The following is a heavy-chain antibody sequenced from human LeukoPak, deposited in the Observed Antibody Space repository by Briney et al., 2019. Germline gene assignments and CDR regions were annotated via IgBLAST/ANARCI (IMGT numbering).Heavy chain of an antibody. V-gene: IGHV3-48*04. CDR3: VRESFYYFNY. CDR1: GFTFSSYS. CDR2: ISDSGNTI. J-gene: IGHJ4*02. Sequence: SGGSLRLSCAASGFTFSSYSMNWARQAPGKGLEWVAHISDSGNTIYYADSVKGRFTISRDNGKNSLYLQMNSLRAEDTALYYCVRESFYYFNYWGQGTLVTVSS.